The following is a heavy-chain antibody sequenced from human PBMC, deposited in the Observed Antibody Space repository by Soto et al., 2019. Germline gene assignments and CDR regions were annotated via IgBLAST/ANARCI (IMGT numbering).Heavy chain of an antibody. J-gene: IGHJ6*02. Sequence: PGGSLRLSCAASGFTFNRFAMSWVRQAPGKGLEWVSTISGSGGSAYGADSVKGRFTISRDNSRTTLYLQMDSLRAEDTAVYYCAKGMQVCTGDCYAGYFGMDVWRQGTTVTVSS. CDR2: ISGSGGSA. D-gene: IGHD2-21*02. CDR3: AKGMQVCTGDCYAGYFGMDV. V-gene: IGHV3-23*01. CDR1: GFTFNRFA.